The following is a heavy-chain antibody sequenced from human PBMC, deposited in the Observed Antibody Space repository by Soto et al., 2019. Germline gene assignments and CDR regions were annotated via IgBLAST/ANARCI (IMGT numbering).Heavy chain of an antibody. J-gene: IGHJ4*02. Sequence: PGGSLRLSCAASGFTFSDYYMSWIRQAPGKGLEWVSYISSSGSTIYYADSVKGRFTISRDNAKNSLYLQMNSLRAEDTAVYYCAKARCSTTNCYVPDYWGQGILVTAPQ. CDR1: GFTFSDYY. CDR3: AKARCSTTNCYVPDY. CDR2: ISSSGSTI. V-gene: IGHV3-11*01. D-gene: IGHD2-8*01.